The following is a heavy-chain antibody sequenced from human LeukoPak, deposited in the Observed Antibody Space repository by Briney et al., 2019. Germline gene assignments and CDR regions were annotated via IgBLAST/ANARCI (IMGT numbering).Heavy chain of an antibody. V-gene: IGHV4-34*01. J-gene: IGHJ5*02. CDR3: TRGGRRGFNWFDP. D-gene: IGHD1-26*01. Sequence: SETLSLTCAVYGGSFSGYYWSWIRQPPGKGLEWIGEINHSGSTNYNPSLKSRVTISVDTSKNQFSLKLSSVTAADSAVYYCTRGGRRGFNWFDPWGQGTLDTVSS. CDR1: GGSFSGYY. CDR2: INHSGST.